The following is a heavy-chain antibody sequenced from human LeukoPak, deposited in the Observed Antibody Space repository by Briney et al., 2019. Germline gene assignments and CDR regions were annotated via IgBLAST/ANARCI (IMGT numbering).Heavy chain of an antibody. CDR2: ISSITSYI. CDR1: GFTFSSYS. CDR3: ARHYDSSGLFDY. Sequence: GGSLRLSCAASGFTFSSYSMNWVRQAPGKGLEWVSSISSITSYIYYADSVKGRFTISRDNSKNTLYLQMNSLRAEDTAVYYCARHYDSSGLFDYWGQGTLVTVSS. J-gene: IGHJ4*02. V-gene: IGHV3-21*01. D-gene: IGHD3-22*01.